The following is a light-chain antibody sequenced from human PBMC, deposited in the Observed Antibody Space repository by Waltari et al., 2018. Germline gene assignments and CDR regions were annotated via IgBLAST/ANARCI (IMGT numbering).Light chain of an antibody. J-gene: IGLJ6*01. CDR2: LNSDGSH. CDR1: GRLTSYA. Sequence: QPVLTQSPSASASLGTSVNLTCSVTGRLTSYAIAWHQQQQGKAPRFLMRLNSDGSHTNGDGIPDRFSGSRSGAERFLTISNVQSEDEADYYCQTWDIGFQVFGSGTRLTVL. CDR3: QTWDIGFQV. V-gene: IGLV4-69*01.